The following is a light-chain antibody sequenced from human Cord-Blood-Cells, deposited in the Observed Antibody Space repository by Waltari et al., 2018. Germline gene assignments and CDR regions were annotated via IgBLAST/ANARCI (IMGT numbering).Light chain of an antibody. CDR3: SSYTSSSTRV. Sequence: QSALTQPASVSGAPGQSITISCTGTSSDVGGYNYFSWYQQHPGKAPKLIIYDVSNRPSGVSNRFSGSKSGNTASLTISGLQAEDDADYYCSSYTSSSTRVFGGGTKLTVL. V-gene: IGLV2-14*03. CDR1: SSDVGGYNY. CDR2: DVS. J-gene: IGLJ3*02.